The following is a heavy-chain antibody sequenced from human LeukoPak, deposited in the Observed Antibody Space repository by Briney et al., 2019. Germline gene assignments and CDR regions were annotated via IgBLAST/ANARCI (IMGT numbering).Heavy chain of an antibody. Sequence: SETQSLTCAVYGGSFSGYYWSWIRQPPGKGLEWIGGINHSGSTNYNPSLKSRVTISVDTSKNQFSLKLSSVTSADTAVYYCARWRRSSWYPTPFDYWGQGTLVTASS. CDR3: ARWRRSSWYPTPFDY. CDR2: INHSGST. D-gene: IGHD6-13*01. V-gene: IGHV4-34*01. J-gene: IGHJ4*02. CDR1: GGSFSGYY.